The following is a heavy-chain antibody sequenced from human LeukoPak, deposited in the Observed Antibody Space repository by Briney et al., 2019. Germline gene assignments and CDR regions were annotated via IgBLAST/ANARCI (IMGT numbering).Heavy chain of an antibody. CDR3: ARADCSSSTCYLRRSWFGP. CDR2: ISTGSRYI. Sequence: SGGSLRLSCAASGFTLSNYDMNWVRQAPGKGLEWVSSISTGSRYIYYTDSLRGRFTISRDDAKNTLYLQMNSLRAEDTAVYYCARADCSSSTCYLRRSWFGPWGQGTLVTVSS. J-gene: IGHJ5*02. V-gene: IGHV3-21*06. D-gene: IGHD2-2*01. CDR1: GFTLSNYD.